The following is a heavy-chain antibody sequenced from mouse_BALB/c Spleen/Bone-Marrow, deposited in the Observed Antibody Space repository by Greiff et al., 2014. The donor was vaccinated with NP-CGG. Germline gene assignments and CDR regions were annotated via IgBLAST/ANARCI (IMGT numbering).Heavy chain of an antibody. CDR1: GFTFSDYY. CDR3: ARDRGVQGYAMDY. J-gene: IGHJ4*01. D-gene: IGHD2-14*01. CDR2: ISDGGSYT. Sequence: EVNLVESGGGLVKPGGSLKLSCAASGFTFSDYYMYWVRQTPEKRLEWVATISDGGSYTYYPDSVKGRFTISRDIAKNNLYLRMSSLKSEDTAMYYCARDRGVQGYAMDYWGQGTSVTVSS. V-gene: IGHV5-4*02.